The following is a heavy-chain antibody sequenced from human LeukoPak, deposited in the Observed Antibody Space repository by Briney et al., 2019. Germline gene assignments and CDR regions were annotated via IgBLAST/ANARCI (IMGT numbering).Heavy chain of an antibody. CDR2: ISGSGGST. CDR1: GFTFSSYA. D-gene: IGHD6-6*01. CDR3: AKADEISSSSFLPLHYYYVDV. Sequence: GGSLRLSCAASGFTFSSYAMSWVRQAPGKGLEWVSAISGSGGSTYYADSVKGRFTISRDNSKNTLYLQMNSLRAEDTAVYYCAKADEISSSSFLPLHYYYVDVWGKGTTVTVSS. J-gene: IGHJ6*03. V-gene: IGHV3-23*01.